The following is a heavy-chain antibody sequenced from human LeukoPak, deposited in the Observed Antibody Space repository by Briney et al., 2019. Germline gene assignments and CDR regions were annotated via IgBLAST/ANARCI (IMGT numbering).Heavy chain of an antibody. CDR1: GFTFSSYS. Sequence: PGGSLRLSCAASGFTFSSYSMNWVRQAPGKGLEWVSSISSSSSYIYYADSVKGRFTISRDNAKNSLYLQMNSLRAEDTAVYYCARDVAVEVPAAMWCYYYYMDVWGKGTTVTVSS. V-gene: IGHV3-21*01. CDR3: ARDVAVEVPAAMWCYYYYMDV. CDR2: ISSSSSYI. J-gene: IGHJ6*03. D-gene: IGHD2-2*01.